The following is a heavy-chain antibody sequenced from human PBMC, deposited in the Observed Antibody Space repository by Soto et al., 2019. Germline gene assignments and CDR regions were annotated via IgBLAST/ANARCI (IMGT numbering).Heavy chain of an antibody. D-gene: IGHD1-20*01. V-gene: IGHV4-39*01. Sequence: QLQLQESGPGLVKPSETLSLTCTVSGGSISSSSYYWGWIRQPPGKGLEWIGSIYYSGSTYYNPSLKSRVTISVDTSKNQFSLKLSSVTAADTAVYYCLCITGRMGGVDYWGQGTLVTVSS. CDR2: IYYSGST. CDR1: GGSISSSSYY. J-gene: IGHJ4*02. CDR3: LCITGRMGGVDY.